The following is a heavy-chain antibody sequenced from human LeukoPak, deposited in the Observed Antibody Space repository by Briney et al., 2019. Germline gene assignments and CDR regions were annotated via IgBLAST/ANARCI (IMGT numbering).Heavy chain of an antibody. CDR3: ARGLYSSGWYQDY. V-gene: IGHV3-21*01. CDR2: ISSSSSYI. CDR1: GFTFSSYS. J-gene: IGHJ4*02. Sequence: GGSLRLSCAASGFTFSSYSMSWVRQAPGKGLEWFSSISSSSSYIYYADSVKGRFTISRDNAKNSLYLQMNSLRAEDTAVYYCARGLYSSGWYQDYWGQGTLVTVSS. D-gene: IGHD6-19*01.